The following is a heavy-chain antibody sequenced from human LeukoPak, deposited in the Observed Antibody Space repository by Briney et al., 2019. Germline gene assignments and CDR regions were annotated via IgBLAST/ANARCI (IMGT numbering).Heavy chain of an antibody. CDR3: ARLANTALDC. CDR2: IYPGDSDT. CDR1: GYNFTSYW. D-gene: IGHD4/OR15-4a*01. J-gene: IGHJ4*02. V-gene: IGHV5-51*01. Sequence: GESLKISCRGSGYNFTSYWIGWVRQMPGKGLEWMGIIYPGDSDTRYSPSFQGQVTISADKSINTAYLQWSSLKASDTAMYYCARLANTALDCWGQGTLVTVSS.